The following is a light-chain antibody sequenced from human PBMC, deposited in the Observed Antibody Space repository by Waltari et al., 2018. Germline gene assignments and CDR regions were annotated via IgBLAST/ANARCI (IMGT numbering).Light chain of an antibody. V-gene: IGLV2-14*03. CDR2: DVT. Sequence: QSALTQPASVTGSPGQSITISCTGSSSDVGDHNYVSWYQQHPGKVPKLLVFDVTHRPAGVSVRFSGSKSGNTASLTISGLQAEDEGDYYCSTYTTGVVCGGGTKLTVL. CDR3: STYTTGVV. CDR1: SSDVGDHNY. J-gene: IGLJ2*01.